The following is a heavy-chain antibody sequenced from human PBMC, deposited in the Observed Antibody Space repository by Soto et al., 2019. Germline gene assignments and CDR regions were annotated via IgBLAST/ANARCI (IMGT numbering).Heavy chain of an antibody. CDR3: AKSYRVAAIYYFDY. D-gene: IGHD2-15*01. V-gene: IGHV3-30*18. J-gene: IGHJ4*02. CDR1: GFTFSSYG. CDR2: ISYDGSNK. Sequence: GGSLRLSCAASGFTFSSYGMHWVRQAPGKGLEWVAVISYDGSNKYYADSVKGRFTISRDNSKNTLYLQMNSLRAEDTAVYYCAKSYRVAAIYYFDYWGQGTLVTVSS.